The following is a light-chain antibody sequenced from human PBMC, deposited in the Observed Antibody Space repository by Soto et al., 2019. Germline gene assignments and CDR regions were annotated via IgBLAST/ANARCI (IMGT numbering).Light chain of an antibody. CDR1: QGIGNY. J-gene: IGKJ1*01. Sequence: DIQMTQSPSSLSASVGDRVTITCRASQGIGNYLAWYQHIPGTVPKLLISAASTLQSGVPSRFSGSGSGTDFTLTISSLQPEDVATYYCQKYNKAPRTFGQGTKVEIK. CDR2: AAS. CDR3: QKYNKAPRT. V-gene: IGKV1-27*01.